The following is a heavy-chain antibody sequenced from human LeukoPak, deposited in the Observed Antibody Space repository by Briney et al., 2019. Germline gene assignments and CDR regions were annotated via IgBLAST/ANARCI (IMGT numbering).Heavy chain of an antibody. CDR1: GYTVPELS. V-gene: IGHV1-24*01. Sequence: ASVRVSCKVPGYTVPELSMNGVRQAPAKGLAWMGGFDFEAGEKIYAQKFQGRLTMTEDSSVNIAYMELNSLISEDTAVYYCAAVLYSGNLAWFDPWGQGTLVTVSS. CDR3: AAVLYSGNLAWFDP. CDR2: FDFEAGEK. J-gene: IGHJ5*02. D-gene: IGHD1-26*01.